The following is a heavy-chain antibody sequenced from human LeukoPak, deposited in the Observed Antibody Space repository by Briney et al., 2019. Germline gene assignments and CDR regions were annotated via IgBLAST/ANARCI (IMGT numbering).Heavy chain of an antibody. J-gene: IGHJ3*02. D-gene: IGHD3-22*01. Sequence: SVKVSCKASGYTFTGYYMHWVRQAPGQGLEWMGRINPDSGGTNYAQKFQGRVTMTRDTSISTAYMELSRLRSDDTAVYYCARETWGYDRHALYIWGQGTMVSVSS. V-gene: IGHV1-2*06. CDR1: GYTFTGYY. CDR3: ARETWGYDRHALYI. CDR2: INPDSGGT.